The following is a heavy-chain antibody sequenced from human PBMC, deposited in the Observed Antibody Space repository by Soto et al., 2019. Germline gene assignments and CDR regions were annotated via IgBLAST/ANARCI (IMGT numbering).Heavy chain of an antibody. V-gene: IGHV4-39*01. CDR1: GGSISSSSYY. D-gene: IGHD6-13*01. Sequence: SETLSLTCTVSGGSISSSSYYWGWIRQPPGKGLEWIGSIYYSGSTYYNPSLKSRVTISVDTSKNQFSLKLSSVTAADTAVYYCARGLSSSWYEDDAFDIWGQGTMVTVSS. J-gene: IGHJ3*02. CDR3: ARGLSSSWYEDDAFDI. CDR2: IYYSGST.